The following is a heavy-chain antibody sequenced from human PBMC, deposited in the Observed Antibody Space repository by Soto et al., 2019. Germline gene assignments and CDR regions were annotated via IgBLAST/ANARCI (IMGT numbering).Heavy chain of an antibody. Sequence: SETLSLTCTVSCGSISSGGYYWSWIRQHPGKGLEWIGYIYYSGSTYYNPSLKSRVTISVDTSKNQLSLKLSSVTAADTAVYYCARAYCSGGSCSFDYWGQGTLVTVSS. V-gene: IGHV4-31*03. D-gene: IGHD2-15*01. CDR3: ARAYCSGGSCSFDY. J-gene: IGHJ4*02. CDR1: CGSISSGGYY. CDR2: IYYSGST.